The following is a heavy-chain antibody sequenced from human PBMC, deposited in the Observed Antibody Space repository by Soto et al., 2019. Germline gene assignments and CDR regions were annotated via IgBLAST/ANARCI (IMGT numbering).Heavy chain of an antibody. D-gene: IGHD4-4*01. CDR2: TGGGIGP. Sequence: EVQLLESGGGLVQPGESLKLACAVSGFPFRKDAMSWVRQAPGKGLEWVSTTGGGIGPYYADSVKGRFTISRDLSKNTLYLQMTRLRADDTAVYYCGNVPDGVNSNSPYYWGQGTLVNVSS. J-gene: IGHJ4*02. CDR1: GFPFRKDA. CDR3: GNVPDGVNSNSPYY. V-gene: IGHV3-23*01.